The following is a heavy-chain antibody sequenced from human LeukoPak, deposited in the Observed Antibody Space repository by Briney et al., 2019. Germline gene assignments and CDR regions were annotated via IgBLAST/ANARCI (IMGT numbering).Heavy chain of an antibody. CDR1: GFTFSSYA. V-gene: IGHV3-30-3*01. CDR2: ISYDGSNK. CDR3: ARTTRYDSSGYYYAALDY. D-gene: IGHD3-22*01. J-gene: IGHJ4*02. Sequence: PGRSPRLSCAASGFTFSSYAMHWVRQAPGKGLEWVAVISYDGSNKYYADSVKGRFTISRDNSKNTLYLQMNSLRAEDTAVYYCARTTRYDSSGYYYAALDYWGQGTLVTVSS.